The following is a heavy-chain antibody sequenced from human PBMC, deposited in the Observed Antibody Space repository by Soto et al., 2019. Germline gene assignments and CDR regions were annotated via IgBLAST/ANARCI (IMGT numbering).Heavy chain of an antibody. CDR3: ARLSFYDFWSDPYGMDV. Sequence: ASVKVSCKASGYTFTGYYMHWVRQAPGQGLEWMGWINPNSGGTNYAQKFQGGVTMTRDTSISTAYMELSRLRSDDTAVYYCARLSFYDFWSDPYGMDVWGQGTTVTVSS. D-gene: IGHD3-3*01. CDR2: INPNSGGT. V-gene: IGHV1-2*02. CDR1: GYTFTGYY. J-gene: IGHJ6*02.